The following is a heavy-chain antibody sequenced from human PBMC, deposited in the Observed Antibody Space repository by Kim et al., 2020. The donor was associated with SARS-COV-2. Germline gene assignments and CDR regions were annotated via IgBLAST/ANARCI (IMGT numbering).Heavy chain of an antibody. J-gene: IGHJ6*02. V-gene: IGHV2-5*02. Sequence: SGPTLVKPTQTLTLTCTFSGFSLSTSGVGVGWIRQPPGKALEWLALIYWDDDKRYSPSLKSRLTITKDTPKNQVVLTMTNMDPVDTATYYCARRYCSSTSCYRTYYYYGMDVWGQGTTVTVSS. CDR3: ARRYCSSTSCYRTYYYYGMDV. D-gene: IGHD2-2*01. CDR1: GFSLSTSGVG. CDR2: IYWDDDK.